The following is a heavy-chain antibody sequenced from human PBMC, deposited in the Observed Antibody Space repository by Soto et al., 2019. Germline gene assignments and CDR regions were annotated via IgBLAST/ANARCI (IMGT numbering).Heavy chain of an antibody. Sequence: QVQLVESGGGVVQPGRSLRLSCAASGFTFSSYGMHWVRQAPGKGLEWVAVISYDGSNKYYADSVKGRFTISRDNSKNTLYLQMNSLRAEDTAVYYCAKDAIIDDFRSGNYYYYYMDVWGKGTTVTVSS. CDR2: ISYDGSNK. D-gene: IGHD3-3*01. CDR1: GFTFSSYG. CDR3: AKDAIIDDFRSGNYYYYYMDV. V-gene: IGHV3-30*18. J-gene: IGHJ6*03.